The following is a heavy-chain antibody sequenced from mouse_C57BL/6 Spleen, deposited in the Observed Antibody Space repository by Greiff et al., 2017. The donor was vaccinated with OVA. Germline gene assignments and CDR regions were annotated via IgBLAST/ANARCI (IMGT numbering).Heavy chain of an antibody. CDR3: ARDDYEDY. CDR1: GYTFTSYW. D-gene: IGHD2-4*01. J-gene: IGHJ2*01. V-gene: IGHV1-7*01. CDR2: INPSSGYT. Sequence: QVQLQQSGAELAKPGASVKLSCKASGYTFTSYWMHWVKQRPGQGLAWIGYINPSSGYTTYNQKFKDKATLTSDKSSSTAYMQLSSLTYEYSAVYYCARDDYEDYWGQGTTLTVSS.